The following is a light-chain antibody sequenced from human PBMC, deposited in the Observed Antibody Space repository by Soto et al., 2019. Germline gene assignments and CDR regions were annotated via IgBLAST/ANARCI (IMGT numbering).Light chain of an antibody. J-gene: IGKJ2*01. Sequence: DIQMTQSPSTLSASVGDRVTITCRASQSISGWLAWYQQKTGKTPKLLIYDVFSLESGVPSRFSGGGSGTDFTLPNSTLQPDDFATYYCQQNSIYPSTLAKGTNLEIK. CDR1: QSISGW. CDR2: DVF. CDR3: QQNSIYPST. V-gene: IGKV1-5*01.